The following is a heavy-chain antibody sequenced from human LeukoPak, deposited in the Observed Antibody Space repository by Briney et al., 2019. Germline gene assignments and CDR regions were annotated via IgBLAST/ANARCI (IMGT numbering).Heavy chain of an antibody. D-gene: IGHD6-19*01. CDR1: GFTFSSYA. J-gene: IGHJ4*02. CDR3: AKPVVAGTGDY. V-gene: IGHV3-23*01. CDR2: ISGSGGST. Sequence: GGSLRLSCAASGFTFSSYAMSWVRQAPGRGLEWVSAISGSGGSTYYADSVKGRFTTSRDNSKNTLYLQMNSLRAEDTAVYYCAKPVVAGTGDYWGQGTLVTVSS.